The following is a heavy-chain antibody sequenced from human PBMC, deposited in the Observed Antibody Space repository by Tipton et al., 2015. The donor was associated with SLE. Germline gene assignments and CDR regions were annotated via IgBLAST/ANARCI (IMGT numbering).Heavy chain of an antibody. CDR3: ATDKSASLDTFDI. V-gene: IGHV4-39*07. CDR1: GGSISSDSYF. Sequence: TLSLTCTVPGGSISSDSYFWGWIRQPPEKGLEWIGSFSYSGSTYYNPSLKSRVTMSLHTSKIQFSLRLSSVTAADTAVYYCATDKSASLDTFDIWGQGTLVTVSS. J-gene: IGHJ4*02. D-gene: IGHD5-18*01. CDR2: FSYSGST.